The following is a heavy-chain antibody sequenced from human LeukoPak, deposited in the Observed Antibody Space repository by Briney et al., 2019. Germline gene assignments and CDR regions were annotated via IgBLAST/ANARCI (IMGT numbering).Heavy chain of an antibody. V-gene: IGHV3-11*04. D-gene: IGHD2-15*01. CDR1: GFNFGDYY. J-gene: IGHJ4*02. CDR2: ISGSGSTI. Sequence: KTGGSLRLSCAASGFNFGDYYMSWIRQAPGKGLEGLTHISGSGSTIQYADSVKGRFIISRDNAENSLYLQMNSLRGEDTAVYYCARSRGVVAFDYWGQGTLVTVTS. CDR3: ARSRGVVAFDY.